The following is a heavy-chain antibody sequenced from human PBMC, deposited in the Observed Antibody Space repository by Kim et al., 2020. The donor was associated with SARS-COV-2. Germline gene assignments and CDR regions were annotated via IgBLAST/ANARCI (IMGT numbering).Heavy chain of an antibody. CDR3: ARDAAARPFGYYYGMDV. V-gene: IGHV1-69*01. D-gene: IGHD6-6*01. J-gene: IGHJ6*02. Sequence: FQGRVTITADESTSTAYMELSSLRSEDTAVYYCARDAAARPFGYYYGMDVWGQGTTVTVSS.